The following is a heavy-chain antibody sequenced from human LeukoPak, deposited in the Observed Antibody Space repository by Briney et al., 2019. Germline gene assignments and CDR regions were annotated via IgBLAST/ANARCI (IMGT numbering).Heavy chain of an antibody. CDR1: GFTFSSYA. Sequence: GGSLRLSCAASGFTFSSYAMSWVRQAPGKGLEWVSAISGSGGSTYYADSVKGRFTISRGNSKNTLYLQMYSLRAEDTAVYYCAKDQGSGITYFDYWGQGTLVTVSS. CDR2: ISGSGGST. J-gene: IGHJ4*02. D-gene: IGHD3-10*01. CDR3: AKDQGSGITYFDY. V-gene: IGHV3-23*01.